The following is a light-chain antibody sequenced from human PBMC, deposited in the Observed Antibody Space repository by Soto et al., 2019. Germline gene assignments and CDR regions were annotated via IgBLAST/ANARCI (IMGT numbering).Light chain of an antibody. V-gene: IGKV3-15*01. J-gene: IGKJ2*01. CDR2: GAS. Sequence: EIVMTQSPATLSVSPGERATLSCRASQSVSSNLAWYQQKPGLAPRLLIYGASTRATGIPARFSGSGSGTEFTLTISSLQSADFAVYYCQQYNNWPYTFGQGTKLEIK. CDR1: QSVSSN. CDR3: QQYNNWPYT.